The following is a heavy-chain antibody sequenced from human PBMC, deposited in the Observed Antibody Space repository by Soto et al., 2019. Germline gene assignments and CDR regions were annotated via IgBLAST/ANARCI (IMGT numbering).Heavy chain of an antibody. CDR1: GFTFSNYS. CDR2: ISTSSSTM. CDR3: ARLLWSGPRSLDY. V-gene: IGHV3-48*01. Sequence: GGSLRLSCAASGFTFSNYSMNWVRQAPGKGLEWISYISTSSSTMLYADSVKGRFTISRDNAKNSLYLQMNSLRAEDTAVYYCARLLWSGPRSLDYWGQGTLVTVSS. D-gene: IGHD3-3*01. J-gene: IGHJ4*02.